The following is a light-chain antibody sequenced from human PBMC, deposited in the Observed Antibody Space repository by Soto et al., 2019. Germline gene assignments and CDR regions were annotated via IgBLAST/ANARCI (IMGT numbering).Light chain of an antibody. Sequence: EIVLTQSPGTLSLSPGDRATLSCRTSQSVSSSYLAWYQQKPSQAPMRLIYGASRMATGIPGRFSGSGSGTGFTLTISRLEPEALAVYFCQQYASSSYPFGQGTKLEIK. CDR3: QQYASSSYP. CDR2: GAS. CDR1: QSVSSSY. J-gene: IGKJ2*01. V-gene: IGKV3-20*01.